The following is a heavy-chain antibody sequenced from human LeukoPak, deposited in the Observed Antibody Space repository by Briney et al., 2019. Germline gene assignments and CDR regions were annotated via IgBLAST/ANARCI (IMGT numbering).Heavy chain of an antibody. CDR1: GFTFSSYS. D-gene: IGHD2-15*01. CDR3: ARDGRPERVVAAPYYGMDV. V-gene: IGHV3-21*01. CDR2: ISSSSSYI. J-gene: IGHJ6*02. Sequence: GGSLRLSCAASGFTFSSYSMNWVRQAPGKGLEWVSSISSSSSYIYYADSVKGRFTISRDNAKNSLYLQMNSLRAEDTAVYYCARDGRPERVVAAPYYGMDVWGQGTTVTVSS.